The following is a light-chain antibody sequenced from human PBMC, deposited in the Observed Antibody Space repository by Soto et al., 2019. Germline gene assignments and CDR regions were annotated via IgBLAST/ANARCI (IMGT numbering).Light chain of an antibody. J-gene: IGKJ1*01. Sequence: DIQMTQSPSSLSASVVDRVTITCRASQSISSYLNWYQQKPGKAPELLIYAASTLQSGVPSRSSGSGSGTDFTLTISCLQSEDFATYYCQQYYSFPRTFGQGTKV. CDR2: AAS. V-gene: IGKV1-39*01. CDR3: QQYYSFPRT. CDR1: QSISSY.